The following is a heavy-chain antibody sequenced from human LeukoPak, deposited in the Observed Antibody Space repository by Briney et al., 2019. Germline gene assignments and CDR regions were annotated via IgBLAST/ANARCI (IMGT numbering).Heavy chain of an antibody. D-gene: IGHD5-12*01. V-gene: IGHV1-2*02. J-gene: IGHJ4*02. CDR2: NNPNSGGT. CDR3: AREARVVATIFRSRPFDY. CDR1: GYTFTGYH. Sequence: ASVNVSCKASGYTFTGYHMHWVRQAPGQGHEWMGWNNPNSGGTNYAQKFQGRVTMTRDTSISTAYMELSRLRSDDTAVYYCAREARVVATIFRSRPFDYWGQGTLVTVSS.